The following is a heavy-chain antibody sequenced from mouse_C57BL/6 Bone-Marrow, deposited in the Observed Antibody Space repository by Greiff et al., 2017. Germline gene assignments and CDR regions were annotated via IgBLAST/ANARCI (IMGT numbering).Heavy chain of an antibody. CDR3: AREVGFAF. Sequence: VQLQQSGPELVKPGASVKISCKASGYTFTAYNIHWVKQNPGQSLEWIGYIYPYNGGTGYNQKFKSKATLTVDNSSSTAFMELRSLTSEDSAVYYCAREVGFAFWGQGTLVTVSA. J-gene: IGHJ3*01. CDR1: GYTFTAYN. CDR2: IYPYNGGT. V-gene: IGHV1S29*02. D-gene: IGHD1-3*01.